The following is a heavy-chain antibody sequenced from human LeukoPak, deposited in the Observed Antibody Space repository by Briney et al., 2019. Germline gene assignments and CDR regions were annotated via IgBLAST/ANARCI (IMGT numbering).Heavy chain of an antibody. CDR2: ILYSGTS. Sequence: SETLSLTCSVSGGSISSSGYQWAWIRQPPGKGLEWIGTILYSGTSYYNPSLKSRVTISVDMSKNQFSLELNSVTAADTAVYYCARHHCSGGSCYGLGYCGQGTLDTVSS. D-gene: IGHD2-15*01. J-gene: IGHJ4*02. V-gene: IGHV4-39*01. CDR1: GGSISSSGYQ. CDR3: ARHHCSGGSCYGLGY.